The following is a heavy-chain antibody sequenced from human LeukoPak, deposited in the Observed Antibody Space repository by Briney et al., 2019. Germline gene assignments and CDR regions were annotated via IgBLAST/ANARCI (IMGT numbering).Heavy chain of an antibody. D-gene: IGHD1-26*01. Sequence: SETLSLTCTVSGGSISSGGYCWSWIRQHPGKGLEWIGYIYYSGSTYYNPSLKSRVTISVDTSKNQFSLKLSSVTAADTAVYYCAGHSIVGATLDYWGQGTLVTVSS. V-gene: IGHV4-31*03. CDR1: GGSISSGGYC. CDR2: IYYSGST. CDR3: AGHSIVGATLDY. J-gene: IGHJ4*02.